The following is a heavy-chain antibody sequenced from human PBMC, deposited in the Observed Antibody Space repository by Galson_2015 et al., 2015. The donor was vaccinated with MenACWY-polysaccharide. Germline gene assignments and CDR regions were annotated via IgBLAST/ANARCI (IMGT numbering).Heavy chain of an antibody. Sequence: SLRLSCAAYGFTFSSYGMHWVRQAPGKGLEWVAVISYDGSNKYYADSVKGRFTISRDNSKNTLYLQMNSLRAEDTAVYYCAGYGSSGDFDYWGQGTLVTVSS. CDR1: GFTFSSYG. CDR2: ISYDGSNK. J-gene: IGHJ4*02. V-gene: IGHV3-30*03. D-gene: IGHD6-19*01. CDR3: AGYGSSGDFDY.